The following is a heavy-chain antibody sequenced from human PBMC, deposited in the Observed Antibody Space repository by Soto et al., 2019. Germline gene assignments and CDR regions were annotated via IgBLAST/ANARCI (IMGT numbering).Heavy chain of an antibody. CDR3: ARQRSSGWYVY. J-gene: IGHJ4*02. D-gene: IGHD6-19*01. V-gene: IGHV3-21*01. CDR2: ISSSSSYI. Sequence: GGSLRLSCAASGVTFSSYSMNWVRQAPGKGLEWVSSISSSSSYIYYADTVKGRFTISRDNAKNSLYLQMNSLRAEDTAVYYCARQRSSGWYVYWGQGTLVTVSS. CDR1: GVTFSSYS.